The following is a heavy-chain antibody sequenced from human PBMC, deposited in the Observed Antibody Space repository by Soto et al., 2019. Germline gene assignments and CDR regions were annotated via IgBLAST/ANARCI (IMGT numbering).Heavy chain of an antibody. CDR3: ARANPGYSYGYGHDAFDI. V-gene: IGHV3-33*01. CDR2: IGYDGSNK. J-gene: IGHJ3*02. D-gene: IGHD5-18*01. CDR1: GFTFSSYG. Sequence: QVQLVESGGGVVQPGRSLRLSCAASGFTFSSYGMHWVRQAPGKGLEWVAVIGYDGSNKYYADSVKGRFTISRDNSKNTLYLQMNSLRAEDTAVYYCARANPGYSYGYGHDAFDIWGQGTMVTVSS.